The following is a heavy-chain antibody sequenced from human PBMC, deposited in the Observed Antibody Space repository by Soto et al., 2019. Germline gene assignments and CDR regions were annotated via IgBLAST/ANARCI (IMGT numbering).Heavy chain of an antibody. Sequence: ASVKVSCKGSGYTFSSYGISWVRQAPGQGLEWMGWISSYNGNTNYAQKVQGAVTMTTDTSTSTAYTELRSLRSDDTAVYYCARWACSSTRCWSNAFDVWGQGTMVTVSS. CDR3: ARWACSSTRCWSNAFDV. CDR2: ISSYNGNT. D-gene: IGHD2-2*01. V-gene: IGHV1-18*04. J-gene: IGHJ3*01. CDR1: GYTFSSYG.